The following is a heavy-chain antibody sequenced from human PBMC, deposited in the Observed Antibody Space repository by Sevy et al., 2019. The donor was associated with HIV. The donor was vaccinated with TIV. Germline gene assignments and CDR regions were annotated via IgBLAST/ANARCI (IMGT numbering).Heavy chain of an antibody. J-gene: IGHJ4*02. D-gene: IGHD3-22*01. Sequence: ASVKVSCRISRYSLNKFSMHWVRQAPGKGLEWMGSFDPEDGESIYAQKFQGRFSMTEDTSTDTAYMELSSLRPDDTVVYYCAITREYYSDTSGYFDYWGQGTLVTVSS. CDR1: RYSLNKFS. CDR3: AITREYYSDTSGYFDY. CDR2: FDPEDGES. V-gene: IGHV1-24*01.